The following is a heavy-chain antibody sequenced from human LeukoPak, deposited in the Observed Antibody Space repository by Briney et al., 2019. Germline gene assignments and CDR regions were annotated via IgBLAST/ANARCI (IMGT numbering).Heavy chain of an antibody. CDR3: ATLVSGSYHFDN. CDR1: GGSISSSNYY. J-gene: IGHJ4*02. CDR2: IYYRGST. V-gene: IGHV4-39*01. Sequence: SETLSLTCTVSGGSISSSNYYWGWIRQPPGKGLEWIGGIYYRGSTYYNPSLKSRVTISLDTSKTQISLRLTSVAAADTAVYYCATLVSGSYHFDNWGQGTLVTVSS. D-gene: IGHD1-26*01.